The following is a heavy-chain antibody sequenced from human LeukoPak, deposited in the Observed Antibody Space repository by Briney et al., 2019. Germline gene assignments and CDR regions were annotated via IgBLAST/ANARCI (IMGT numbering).Heavy chain of an antibody. Sequence: PSETLSLTCTGSGGSISRYYWSWIRQPPGKGLEWIGYIYYSGSTNYNPSLESRVTISVDTSKNQFSLKLSSVTAADTAVYYCARAGVVSNPNSYWYFDLWGRGTLVTVSS. D-gene: IGHD3-3*01. V-gene: IGHV4-59*01. CDR3: ARAGVVSNPNSYWYFDL. J-gene: IGHJ2*01. CDR1: GGSISRYY. CDR2: IYYSGST.